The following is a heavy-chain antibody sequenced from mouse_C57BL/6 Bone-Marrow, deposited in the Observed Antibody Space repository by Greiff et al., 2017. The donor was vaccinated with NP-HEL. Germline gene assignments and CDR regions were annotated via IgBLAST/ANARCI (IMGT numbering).Heavy chain of an antibody. Sequence: QVQLQQPGAELVMPGASVKLSCKASGYTFTSYWMHWVKQRPGQGLEWIGEIDPSDSYTNYNLKFKGKSTLTVDKSSSTAYMQLSSLTSEDSAVYYCARWVYDGYSYAMDYWGQGTSVTVSS. V-gene: IGHV1-69*01. CDR2: IDPSDSYT. CDR1: GYTFTSYW. CDR3: ARWVYDGYSYAMDY. D-gene: IGHD2-3*01. J-gene: IGHJ4*01.